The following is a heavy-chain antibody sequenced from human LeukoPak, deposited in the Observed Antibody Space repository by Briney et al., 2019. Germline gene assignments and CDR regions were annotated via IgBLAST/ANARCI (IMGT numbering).Heavy chain of an antibody. CDR1: GGSISSYY. Sequence: NASETLSLTCTVSGGSISSYYWSWIRQPPGKGLEWIGYIYYSGSTNYNPSLKSRVTISVDTSKNQFSLKLSSVTAADTAVYYCARGRRGYCSSTSCWNWFDPWGQGTLVTVSS. CDR3: ARGRRGYCSSTSCWNWFDP. J-gene: IGHJ5*02. V-gene: IGHV4-59*12. D-gene: IGHD2-2*01. CDR2: IYYSGST.